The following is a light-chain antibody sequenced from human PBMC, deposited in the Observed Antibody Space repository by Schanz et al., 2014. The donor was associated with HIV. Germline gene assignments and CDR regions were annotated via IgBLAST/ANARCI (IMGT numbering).Light chain of an antibody. CDR3: QQRSNWLT. V-gene: IGKV3D-20*02. J-gene: IGKJ4*01. CDR1: QTIISSF. CDR2: DAS. Sequence: EIVLTQSPGTLSLSPGERATLSCRASQTIISSFLAWYQQKPGQAPRLLIYDASSRATGIPARFSGSGSGTDFTLTISSLEPEDFAVYYCQQRSNWLTFGGGTKVEIK.